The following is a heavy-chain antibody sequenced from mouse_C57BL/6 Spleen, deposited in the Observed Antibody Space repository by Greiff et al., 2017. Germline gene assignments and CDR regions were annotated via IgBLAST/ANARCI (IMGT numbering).Heavy chain of an antibody. D-gene: IGHD1-1*01. V-gene: IGHV1-18*01. Sequence: VQLQQSGPELVKPGASVKIPCKASGYTFTDYNMAWVKQSHGKSLEWIGDINPNNGGTIYNQKFKGKATLTVDKSSSTAYMELRSLTSEDTAVYYCARRSIYYYGSSPCDYWGQGTTLTVSS. CDR1: GYTFTDYN. CDR3: ARRSIYYYGSSPCDY. CDR2: INPNNGGT. J-gene: IGHJ2*01.